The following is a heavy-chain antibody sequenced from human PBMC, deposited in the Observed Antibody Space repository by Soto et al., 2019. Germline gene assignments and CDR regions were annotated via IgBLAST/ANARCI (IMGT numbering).Heavy chain of an antibody. CDR2: VSFDGSNK. J-gene: IGHJ4*02. Sequence: QAQLVESGGGVVQPGRSLRLSCAASGFTFSTHAMHWVRQAPGKGLECVAIVSFDGSNKYYADSVKGRFTISRDNSKNTLYLQMSGLTPEDTDVYYCARDQTGITTTGGGRIDHWGQGNLVTVSS. CDR1: GFTFSTHA. V-gene: IGHV3-30-3*01. D-gene: IGHD1-20*01. CDR3: ARDQTGITTTGGGRIDH.